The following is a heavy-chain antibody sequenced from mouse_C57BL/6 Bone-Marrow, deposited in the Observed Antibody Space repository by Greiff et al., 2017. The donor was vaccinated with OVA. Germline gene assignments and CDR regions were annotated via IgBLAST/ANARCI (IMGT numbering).Heavy chain of an antibody. CDR2: IYPYYGNT. CDR3: ASPVVDYAMDD. J-gene: IGHJ4*01. V-gene: IGHV1-39*01. D-gene: IGHD1-1*01. CDR1: GYSFPDHN. Sequence: EVQLQQSGPELVKPGASVKIFRKASGYSFPDHNMNWVKQSYGKSPEWVGVIYPYYGNTRLHQQFKGKATLTVDQSSSTAYMQLNSLTSEDSAVYYCASPVVDYAMDDWGQGTTVTVSS.